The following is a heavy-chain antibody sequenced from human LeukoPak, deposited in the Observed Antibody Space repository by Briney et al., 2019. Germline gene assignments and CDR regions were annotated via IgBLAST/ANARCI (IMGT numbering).Heavy chain of an antibody. V-gene: IGHV4-59*12. CDR2: IYYSGST. CDR1: GGSISSYY. CDR3: ARDKGPPMIRGVIMDY. D-gene: IGHD3-10*01. Sequence: SETLSLTCTVSGGSISSYYWSWIRQPPGKGLEWIGSIYYSGSTYYNPSLKSRVTISVDTSKNQFSLKMSSMTAADTAVYYCARDKGPPMIRGVIMDYWGQGTLVTVSS. J-gene: IGHJ4*02.